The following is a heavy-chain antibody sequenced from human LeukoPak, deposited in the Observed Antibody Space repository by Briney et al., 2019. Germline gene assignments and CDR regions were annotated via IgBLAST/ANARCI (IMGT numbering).Heavy chain of an antibody. CDR2: IYSGGST. D-gene: IGHD3-3*01. J-gene: IGHJ5*02. Sequence: GRSLRLSCAASGFTVSSNYMSWVRQAPGKGLEWVSVIYSGGSTYYTDSVKGRFTISRDNSKNPLYLQMNSLRAEDTAVYYCARASRSLGYDPWGQGTLVTVSS. CDR3: ARASRSLGYDP. CDR1: GFTVSSNY. V-gene: IGHV3-66*01.